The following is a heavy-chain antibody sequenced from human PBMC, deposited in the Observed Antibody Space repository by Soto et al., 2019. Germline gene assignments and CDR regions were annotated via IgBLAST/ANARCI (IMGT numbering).Heavy chain of an antibody. V-gene: IGHV1-18*04. J-gene: IGHJ3*02. CDR3: ASEINYDSSGYLAGRAFDI. CDR1: GYTFTSYG. CDR2: ISAYNGNT. Sequence: VASVKVSCKASGYTFTSYGISWVRQAPGQGRERMGWISAYNGNTNYAQKLQGRVTMTTETSTSTAYMELRSLRSGDTAVYYCASEINYDSSGYLAGRAFDIWGQGXMVTVSS. D-gene: IGHD3-22*01.